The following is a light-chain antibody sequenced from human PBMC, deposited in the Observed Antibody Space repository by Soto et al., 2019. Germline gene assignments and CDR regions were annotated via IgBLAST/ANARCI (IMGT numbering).Light chain of an antibody. CDR3: QSYVSSLSVHVV. CDR1: SSNIGAGYD. Sequence: QSVLTQPPSVSGAPGQRVTISCTGSSSNIGAGYDVHWYQQLPGTAPKLLIYGNSNRPSGVPDRFSGSKSGTSASLAITGLKAEDDADYYYQSYVSSLSVHVVFGGGTKVTVL. J-gene: IGLJ2*01. CDR2: GNS. V-gene: IGLV1-40*01.